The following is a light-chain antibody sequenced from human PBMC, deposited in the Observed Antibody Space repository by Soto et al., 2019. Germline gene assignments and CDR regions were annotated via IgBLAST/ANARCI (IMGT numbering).Light chain of an antibody. V-gene: IGKV3-20*01. CDR1: QSISGSY. CDR3: QQYGVSPQS. Sequence: MVLTHSPGSLSLSPGEIVTLSCRASQSISGSYLAWYQQKRGQAPRLLVYGATTRATGIPDRFSGSGSGSDFTLTISRLEPEDFAVYFCQQYGVSPQSFGPGTKVDIK. J-gene: IGKJ3*01. CDR2: GAT.